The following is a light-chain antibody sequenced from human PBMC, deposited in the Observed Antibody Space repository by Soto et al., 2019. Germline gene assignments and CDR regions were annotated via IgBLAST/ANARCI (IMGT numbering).Light chain of an antibody. CDR1: QSVIRY. J-gene: IGKJ4*01. CDR2: DTS. CDR3: QPYNNWPLT. Sequence: EIFFTQSPATLSFASGERTTPSCRASQSVIRYLAWYQHKPGQTPRLLIYDTSTRATGVPTRFSGSRSGAEFTLTINSLQSEDFAVYYCQPYNNWPLTFGGGTKVDNK. V-gene: IGKV3-15*01.